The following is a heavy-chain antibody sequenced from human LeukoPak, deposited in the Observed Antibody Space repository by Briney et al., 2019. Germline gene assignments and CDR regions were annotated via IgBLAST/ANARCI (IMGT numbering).Heavy chain of an antibody. CDR1: GGSFSSYY. V-gene: IGHV4-59*08. J-gene: IGHJ4*02. D-gene: IGHD2-8*02. CDR3: AGHHPRNTVDF. CDR2: ISDIGSI. Sequence: SETLSLTCTVSGGSFSSYYWSWFRQPPGKGLEWIAYISDIGSINYNPSLTSRVTISLDTSKNQFSLKLSSVTAADTAVYYCAGHHPRNTVDFWGQGTLVTVSS.